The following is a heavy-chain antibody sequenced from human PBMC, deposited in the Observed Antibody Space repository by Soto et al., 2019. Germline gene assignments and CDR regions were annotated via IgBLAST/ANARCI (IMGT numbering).Heavy chain of an antibody. CDR3: ASTTSKALRKLRYVDWSGMDSRYYFDY. J-gene: IGHJ4*02. Sequence: EVQLVESGGGLVQPGGSLRLSCAASGFTFSSYWMSWVRQAPGKGLEWVANIKQDGSEKYYVDSVKGRFTISRDNAKNSLYLQMNSLRAEDTAVYYCASTTSKALRKLRYVDWSGMDSRYYFDYWGQGTLVTVSS. CDR2: IKQDGSEK. V-gene: IGHV3-7*01. D-gene: IGHD3-9*01. CDR1: GFTFSSYW.